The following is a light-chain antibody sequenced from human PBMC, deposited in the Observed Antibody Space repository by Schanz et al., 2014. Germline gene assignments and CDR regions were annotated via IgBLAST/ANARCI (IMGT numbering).Light chain of an antibody. CDR2: STN. CDR1: SSNIGAGYD. Sequence: QSVLTQPPSVSGAPGQRVTISCTGSSSNIGAGYDVHWYQQLPGTAPKLLIHSTNQRPSGVPDRFSGSKSGTSASLAIIGLQSEDEADYYCAAWDDSLNGHVVFGGGTKLTVL. V-gene: IGLV1-44*01. CDR3: AAWDDSLNGHVV. J-gene: IGLJ2*01.